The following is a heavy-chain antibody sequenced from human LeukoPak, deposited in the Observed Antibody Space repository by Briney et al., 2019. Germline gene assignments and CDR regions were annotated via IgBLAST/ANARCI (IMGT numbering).Heavy chain of an antibody. V-gene: IGHV4-59*01. CDR3: ARVEEGYGSGRRENYYYYYMDV. D-gene: IGHD3-10*01. CDR2: IHYSGST. Sequence: SETLSLTCAVYGGSFSGYYWSWIRQPPGKGLEWIGYIHYSGSTNYNPSLKSRVTISVDTSKNQFSLKLTSVTAADTAVYYCARVEEGYGSGRRENYYYYYMDVWGKGTTVTISS. CDR1: GGSFSGYY. J-gene: IGHJ6*03.